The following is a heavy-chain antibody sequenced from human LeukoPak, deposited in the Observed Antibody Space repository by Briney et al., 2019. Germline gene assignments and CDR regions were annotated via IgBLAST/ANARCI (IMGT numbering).Heavy chain of an antibody. Sequence: ASVTVSCKASGYTFTGYYMHWVRQAPGQGLEWMGWINPNSGGTNYAQKFQGRVTMTRDTSISTAYMELSRLRSDDTAVYYCARDDSRFGSSGWYYYYGMDVWGQGTTVTVSS. V-gene: IGHV1-2*02. J-gene: IGHJ6*02. CDR2: INPNSGGT. CDR3: ARDDSRFGSSGWYYYYGMDV. D-gene: IGHD6-19*01. CDR1: GYTFTGYY.